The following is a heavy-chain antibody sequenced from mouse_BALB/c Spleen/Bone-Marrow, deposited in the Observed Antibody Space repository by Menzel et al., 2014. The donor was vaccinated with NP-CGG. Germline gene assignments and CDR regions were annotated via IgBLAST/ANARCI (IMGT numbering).Heavy chain of an antibody. Sequence: QVQLKQSGAELAKPGASVKMSCKASGYTFTSYWMYWIKQRPGQGLEWIGYINPSTGYTEYNQKFKDKATLTAYESYNTAYMKLSSLTSEDSAVYYCARKGYGNYHYYAMDYWGQGTSVTVSS. V-gene: IGHV1-7*01. D-gene: IGHD2-1*01. CDR2: INPSTGYT. CDR3: ARKGYGNYHYYAMDY. J-gene: IGHJ4*01. CDR1: GYTFTSYW.